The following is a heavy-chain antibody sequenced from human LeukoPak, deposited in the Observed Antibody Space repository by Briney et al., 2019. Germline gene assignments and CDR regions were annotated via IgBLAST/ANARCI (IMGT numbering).Heavy chain of an antibody. CDR2: ISWNSGSI. D-gene: IGHD4-17*01. CDR1: GFTFDDYA. J-gene: IGHJ3*02. CDR3: AKDITTVTTNAFDI. Sequence: GGSLRFSCAASGFTFDDYAMHWVRQAPGKGLEWVSGISWNSGSIGYADSVKGRFTISRDNAKNSLYLQMNSLRAEDMASYYCAKDITTVTTNAFDIWGQGTMVTVSS. V-gene: IGHV3-9*03.